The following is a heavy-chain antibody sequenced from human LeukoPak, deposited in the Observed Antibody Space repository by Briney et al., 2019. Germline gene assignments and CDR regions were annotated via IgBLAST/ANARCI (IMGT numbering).Heavy chain of an antibody. CDR1: GYTFTCYY. J-gene: IGHJ6*02. V-gene: IGHV1-2*06. CDR3: AREANYDFWSGYYNYYYGMDV. Sequence: ASVKVSCKASGYTFTCYYMHWVRQAPGQGLEWMGRINPNSGGTNYAQKFQGRVTMTRDTSISTAYMELSRLRYDDTAVYYCAREANYDFWSGYYNYYYGMDVWGQGTTVTVSS. D-gene: IGHD3-3*01. CDR2: INPNSGGT.